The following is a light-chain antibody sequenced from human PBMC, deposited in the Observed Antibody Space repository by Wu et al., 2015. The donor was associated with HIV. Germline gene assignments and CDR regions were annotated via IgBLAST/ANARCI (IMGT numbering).Light chain of an antibody. CDR3: QQYGSSPLWT. CDR2: GAS. Sequence: EIVLTQSPGTLSLSPGERATLSCRASQSVSSSYLVWYQQKPGQAPRLLIYGASSRATGIPDRFSGSGSGTDFSLTISRLEPEDVAVYYCQQYGSSPLWTFGQGTEVEIK. J-gene: IGKJ1*01. V-gene: IGKV3-20*01. CDR1: QSVSSSY.